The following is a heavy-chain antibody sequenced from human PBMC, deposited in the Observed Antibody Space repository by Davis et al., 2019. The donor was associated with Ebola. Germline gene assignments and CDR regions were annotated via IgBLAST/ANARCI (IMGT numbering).Heavy chain of an antibody. CDR3: ARGQLGYCTGGVCANWFDP. CDR2: ISSSSSTI. D-gene: IGHD2-8*02. V-gene: IGHV3-48*02. Sequence: GESLKISCAASGFTFSSYSMNWVRQAPGKGLEWVSYISSSSSTIYYADSVKGRFTISRDNAKNSLYLQMNSLRDEDTAVYYCARGQLGYCTGGVCANWFDPWGQGTLVTVSS. CDR1: GFTFSSYS. J-gene: IGHJ5*02.